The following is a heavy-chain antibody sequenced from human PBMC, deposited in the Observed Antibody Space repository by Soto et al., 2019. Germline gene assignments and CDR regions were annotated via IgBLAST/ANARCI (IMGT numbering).Heavy chain of an antibody. J-gene: IGHJ1*01. CDR2: IYYSGST. CDR1: GGSISSGGYY. V-gene: IGHV4-31*03. Sequence: SETLSLTCTVSGGSISSGGYYWSWIRQHPGKGLEWIGYIYYSGSTYYNPSLKSRVTISVDTSKNQFSLKLSSVTAADTAVYYCARASSLSYGDYFSLHNLLAPWGKGTLFTVSS. D-gene: IGHD4-17*01. CDR3: ARASSLSYGDYFSLHNLLAP.